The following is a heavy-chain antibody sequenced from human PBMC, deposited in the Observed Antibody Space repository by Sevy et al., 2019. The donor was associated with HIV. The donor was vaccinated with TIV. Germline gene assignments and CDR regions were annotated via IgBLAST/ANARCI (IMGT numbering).Heavy chain of an antibody. Sequence: ASVKVSCKASGYVFTNYGISWVRQAPGQGLEWMGWISPYNGNTQYAQKFQGRVTMTTDTSTNTAYMELRNLRSEDTAVYYCARPVCNVFCYWRDGDWFDLWGQGTLVTVSS. J-gene: IGHJ5*02. CDR1: GYVFTNYG. V-gene: IGHV1-18*01. D-gene: IGHD2-21*02. CDR3: ARPVCNVFCYWRDGDWFDL. CDR2: ISPYNGNT.